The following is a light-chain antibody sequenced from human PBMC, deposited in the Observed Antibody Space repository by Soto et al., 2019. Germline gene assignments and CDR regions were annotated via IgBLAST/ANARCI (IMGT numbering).Light chain of an antibody. CDR2: AAF. V-gene: IGKV1-27*01. CDR3: ETYNRARRG. J-gene: IGKJ3*01. Sequence: DIQMTQSPSSLSASVGDRVTITCRASQGISNYLAWYQQKPGKVPKLLIYAAFTLQSGVPPRFSGSGSGTDFTLSISSLQPEAGAPYYCETYNRARRGVGSGTIVDGK. CDR1: QGISNY.